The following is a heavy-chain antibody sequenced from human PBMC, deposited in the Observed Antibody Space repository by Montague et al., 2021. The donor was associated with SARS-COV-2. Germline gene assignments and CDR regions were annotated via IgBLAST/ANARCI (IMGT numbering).Heavy chain of an antibody. D-gene: IGHD3-3*01. J-gene: IGHJ6*02. V-gene: IGHV4-59*01. CDR2: IYNGGST. CDR1: GGSISNYY. CDR3: AREAVEKRVRTRMTGRLEENYYYVLDV. Sequence: SETLSLTCTVSGGSISNYYWSWIRRPPGKGLEWIGYIYNGGSTNYNPSLRSRVTISVDPSEIQFSLRLSSVTAADTAVYYCAREAVEKRVRTRMTGRLEENYYYVLDVWGQGTTVIVSS.